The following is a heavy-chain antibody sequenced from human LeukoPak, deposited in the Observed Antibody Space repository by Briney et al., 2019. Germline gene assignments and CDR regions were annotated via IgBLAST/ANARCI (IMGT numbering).Heavy chain of an antibody. J-gene: IGHJ3*01. CDR3: ASDQCNALHF. V-gene: IGHV1-18*04. CDR1: GYAFTTIG. Sequence: ASVKVSCRASGYAFTTIGFSWVRQAPGHGLEWMGWISGANGNTNYEPQYKPTVTMTIDTSTSTAFMELRSLRSDDTAVYSCASDQCNALHFWGQGTMVIVSS. CDR2: ISGANGNT. D-gene: IGHD2-2*01.